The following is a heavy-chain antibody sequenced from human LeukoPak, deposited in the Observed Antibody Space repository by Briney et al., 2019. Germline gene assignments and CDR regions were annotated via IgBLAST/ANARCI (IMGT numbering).Heavy chain of an antibody. CDR2: INHSGST. CDR1: GGSFSGYY. Sequence: SETLSLTCAVYGGSFSGYYWSWIRQPPGKGLEWIGEINHSGSTNYNPSLKSRVTISVDTSKNQFSLKLSSVTAADTAVYYCARRSRGYGDGFDYWGQGTLVTVSS. CDR3: ARRSRGYGDGFDY. D-gene: IGHD4-17*01. J-gene: IGHJ4*02. V-gene: IGHV4-34*01.